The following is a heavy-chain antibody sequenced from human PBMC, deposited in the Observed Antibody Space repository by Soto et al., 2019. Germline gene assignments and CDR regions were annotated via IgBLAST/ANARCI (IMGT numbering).Heavy chain of an antibody. Sequence: SETLSLTCTVSGGSISGYYWSWIRQSPEKGLEYIGYVYYSGNTNYNPSLKSRVTISVDTTKNQFSLKLSSVTAADTAVYYCARVHRNCRGTSCYLLDYWGQGTLVTVSS. J-gene: IGHJ4*02. D-gene: IGHD2-2*01. CDR2: VYYSGNT. CDR3: ARVHRNCRGTSCYLLDY. V-gene: IGHV4-59*12. CDR1: GGSISGYY.